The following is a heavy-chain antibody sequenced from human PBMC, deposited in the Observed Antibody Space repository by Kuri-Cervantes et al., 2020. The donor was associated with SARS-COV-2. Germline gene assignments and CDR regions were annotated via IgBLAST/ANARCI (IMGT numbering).Heavy chain of an antibody. V-gene: IGHV1-69*02. Sequence: SVKVSCKASGGTFSSYTISWVRQAPGQGLEWMGRIIPILGIANYAQKFQGRVTITADKSTSTAYMELSSLRSEDTAVYYCARQVVKGKFDYWGQGTLVTVSS. CDR2: IIPILGIA. J-gene: IGHJ4*02. CDR1: GGTFSSYT. D-gene: IGHD3-22*01. CDR3: ARQVVKGKFDY.